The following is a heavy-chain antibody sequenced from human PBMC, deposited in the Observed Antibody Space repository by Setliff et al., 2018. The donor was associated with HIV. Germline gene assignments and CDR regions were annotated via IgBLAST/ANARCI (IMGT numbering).Heavy chain of an antibody. V-gene: IGHV3-23*01. CDR2: ITGSGGKT. CDR3: ASSGSYYVPYFNS. J-gene: IGHJ4*02. D-gene: IGHD1-26*01. CDR1: GFTFSSYA. Sequence: GGSLRLSCAASGFTFSSYAMAWVRQTPGQGLEWVSVITGSGGKTDYADSVKGRFVISRDNSKNTLYLQMNSLRAEDTALYHCASSGSYYVPYFNSWGQGTQVTVSS.